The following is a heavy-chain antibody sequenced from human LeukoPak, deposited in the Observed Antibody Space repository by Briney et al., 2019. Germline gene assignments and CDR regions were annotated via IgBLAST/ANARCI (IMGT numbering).Heavy chain of an antibody. Sequence: RPGGSLRLSCAVSGFTLSAYSMTWVRQAPGRGREWISYISSTSTIHYADSVKGRFNISRDNAKSSLYLQMNSLTDEDSAVYYCARGPYSSGWFSVYWGQGALVTVSS. D-gene: IGHD6-19*01. J-gene: IGHJ4*02. CDR2: ISSTSTI. CDR3: ARGPYSSGWFSVY. V-gene: IGHV3-48*02. CDR1: GFTLSAYS.